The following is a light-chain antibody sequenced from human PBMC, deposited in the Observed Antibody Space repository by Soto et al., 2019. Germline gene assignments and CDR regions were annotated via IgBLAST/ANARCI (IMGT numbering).Light chain of an antibody. J-gene: IGKJ1*01. CDR3: TKYNDLPTT. V-gene: IGKV3-15*01. CDR1: QTLDSV. Sequence: IVLTQSPAPLSVSPGEIATLSCWARQTLDSVVALYQQKSGQAPRLLIYSASARATGVPARFSSYGSGTDFTLTISSPPFEYLGVYYCTKYNDLPTTCGEGPKVEV. CDR2: SAS.